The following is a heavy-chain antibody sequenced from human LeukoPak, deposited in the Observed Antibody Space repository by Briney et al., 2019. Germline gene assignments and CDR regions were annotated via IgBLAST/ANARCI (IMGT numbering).Heavy chain of an antibody. D-gene: IGHD6-6*01. CDR1: GFTFSSYW. Sequence: PGGSLRLSCAASGFTFSSYWMSWIRQAPGKGLEWVANIKQDGSEKEYVGSVKGRFTISRDNAKNSLYLQMNSLRAEDTAVYYCARDLEAPPIAARPLAWGQGTLVTVSS. CDR2: IKQDGSEK. J-gene: IGHJ5*02. V-gene: IGHV3-7*01. CDR3: ARDLEAPPIAARPLA.